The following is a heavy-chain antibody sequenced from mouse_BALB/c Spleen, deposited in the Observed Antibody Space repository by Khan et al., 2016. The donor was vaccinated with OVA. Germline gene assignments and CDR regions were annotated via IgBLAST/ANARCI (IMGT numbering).Heavy chain of an antibody. Sequence: EVQLVESGPDLVKPSQSLSLTCTVTGYSITSCYSWHWIRQFPGNKLEWMGYIDYSGTTNYNPSLKSPISITREISKNHFFLQLKSETTEDTATYYCARWAYWGQGTTLTVSS. CDR2: IDYSGTT. V-gene: IGHV3-1*02. CDR1: GYSITSCYS. J-gene: IGHJ2*01. D-gene: IGHD3-1*01. CDR3: ARWAY.